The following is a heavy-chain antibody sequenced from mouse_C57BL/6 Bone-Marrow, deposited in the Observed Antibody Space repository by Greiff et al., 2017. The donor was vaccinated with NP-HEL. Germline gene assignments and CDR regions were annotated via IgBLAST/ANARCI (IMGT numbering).Heavy chain of an antibody. CDR1: GYTFTDYE. CDR3: TSPIVDFDY. Sequence: QVQLQQSGAELVRPGASVTLSCKASGYTFTDYEMHWVKQTPVHGLEWIGAIDPETGGTAYNQKFKGKAILTADKSSSTAYMELRSLTSDDSAVYYCTSPIVDFDYWGQGTTLTVSS. D-gene: IGHD2-12*01. J-gene: IGHJ2*01. CDR2: IDPETGGT. V-gene: IGHV1-15*01.